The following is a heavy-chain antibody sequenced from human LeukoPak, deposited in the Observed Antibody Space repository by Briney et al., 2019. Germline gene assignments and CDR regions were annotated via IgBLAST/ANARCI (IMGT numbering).Heavy chain of an antibody. V-gene: IGHV3-7*01. Sequence: PGGSLRLSCAASGFTFSSYWMSWVRQAPGKGLEWVANIKQDGSEKYYVDSVKGRFTISRDNAKNSLYLQMNSLRAEDTAVYYCARSLGLPLYYYMDVWGKGTTVTVSS. CDR3: ARSLGLPLYYYMDV. J-gene: IGHJ6*03. CDR1: GFTFSSYW. CDR2: IKQDGSEK. D-gene: IGHD5-12*01.